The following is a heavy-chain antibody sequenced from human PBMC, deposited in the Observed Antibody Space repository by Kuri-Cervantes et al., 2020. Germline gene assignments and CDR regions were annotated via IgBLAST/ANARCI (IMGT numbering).Heavy chain of an antibody. CDR1: GGSFSGYY. CDR2: IDRRGST. D-gene: IGHD1-7*01. CDR3: ARAKNWNYDDGAFDI. Sequence: GSLRLSCAVYGGSFSGYYWSWIRQPPGKGLEWIGEIDRRGSTNYNPSLKSRVTASVDTSKNQFSLRPSSVTAADTAVYYCARAKNWNYDDGAFDIWGQGTMVTVSS. J-gene: IGHJ3*02. V-gene: IGHV4-34*01.